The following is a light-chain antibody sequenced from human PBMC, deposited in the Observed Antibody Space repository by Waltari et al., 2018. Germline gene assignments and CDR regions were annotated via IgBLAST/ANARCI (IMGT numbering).Light chain of an antibody. V-gene: IGKV3-20*01. Sequence: EIVLTQSPGTVSLSPGDRATLSCRASQIVRIYLAWYQQKPGQAPRLLIYHASTRATGIPDRFSASGSGTDFSLTISRLEPEDFAMYYCQQYVESPATFGQGTKVEIK. CDR2: HAS. CDR1: QIVRIY. CDR3: QQYVESPAT. J-gene: IGKJ1*01.